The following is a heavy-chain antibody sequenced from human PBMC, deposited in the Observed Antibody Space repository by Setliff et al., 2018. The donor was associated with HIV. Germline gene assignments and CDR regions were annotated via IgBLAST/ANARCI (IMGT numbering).Heavy chain of an antibody. CDR2: INEDGSNK. Sequence: PGGSLRLSCAASGFTFSASWMSWVRQAPGKGLEWVANINEDGSNKYYVDAVKGRFTISRDDAKNSLYLQMNSLRAEDSAVYYCARGSRDDSVYRPVDYWGRGTLVTVSS. D-gene: IGHD3-22*01. CDR3: ARGSRDDSVYRPVDY. V-gene: IGHV3-7*03. J-gene: IGHJ4*02. CDR1: GFTFSASW.